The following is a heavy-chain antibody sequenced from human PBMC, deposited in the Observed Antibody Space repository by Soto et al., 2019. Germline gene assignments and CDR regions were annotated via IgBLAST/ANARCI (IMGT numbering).Heavy chain of an antibody. CDR1: GFTFSSCG. CDR3: AREIATTGEYYFDY. Sequence: GGSLRLSCAASGFTFSSCGMHWVRQAPGKGLEWVAAISYDGSDKYYGDSVKGRFTVSRDNSKNTLYLQMNSLRAEDTAVYYCAREIATTGEYYFDYWGQGTLVTVSS. V-gene: IGHV3-30*03. J-gene: IGHJ4*02. CDR2: ISYDGSDK. D-gene: IGHD6-13*01.